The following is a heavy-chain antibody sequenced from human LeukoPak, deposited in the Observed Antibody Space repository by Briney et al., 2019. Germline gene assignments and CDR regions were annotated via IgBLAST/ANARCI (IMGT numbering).Heavy chain of an antibody. CDR2: IRDKAYGGTT. CDR3: TRDCSSTNCFVDS. V-gene: IGHV3-49*03. D-gene: IGHD2-2*01. Sequence: PGGSLRLSGTAAGFTFGDYAMSWFRQAPGKGLEWVSLIRDKAYGGTTEYAASVKGRFTISRDDSKNIAYLQVNSLKTEDTGVYYCTRDCSSTNCFVDSWGQGTLVTVSS. J-gene: IGHJ4*02. CDR1: GFTFGDYA.